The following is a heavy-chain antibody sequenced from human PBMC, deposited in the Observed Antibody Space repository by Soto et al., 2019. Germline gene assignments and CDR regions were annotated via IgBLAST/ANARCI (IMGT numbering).Heavy chain of an antibody. V-gene: IGHV3-11*06. J-gene: IGHJ6*02. CDR2: ISGTSGYT. D-gene: IGHD3-10*01. CDR1: GFSFSDSN. CDR3: ARDRGGYGPPDV. Sequence: QVQLVESGGGLVKPGGSLRLSCAASGFSFSDSNMSWVLQAPGKGLEWVSYISGTSGYTGYADSVKGRFTISRDNAKNSLYLQMNSLRVADTAVYYCARDRGGYGPPDVWGQGTTVTVSS.